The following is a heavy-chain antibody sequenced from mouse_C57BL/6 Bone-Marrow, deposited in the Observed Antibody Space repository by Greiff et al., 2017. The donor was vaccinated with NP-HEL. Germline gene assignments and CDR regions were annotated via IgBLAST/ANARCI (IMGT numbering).Heavy chain of an antibody. Sequence: VQLQQSGPELVKPGASVKISCKASGYSFTGYYMNWVKQSPEKSLEWIGAINPSTGGTTYNQKFKAKATLTVDKSSSTAYMQLKSLTSEDSAVYYCARGYGNYLYYFDYWGQGTTLTVSS. V-gene: IGHV1-42*01. CDR2: INPSTGGT. J-gene: IGHJ2*01. CDR3: ARGYGNYLYYFDY. D-gene: IGHD2-10*02. CDR1: GYSFTGYY.